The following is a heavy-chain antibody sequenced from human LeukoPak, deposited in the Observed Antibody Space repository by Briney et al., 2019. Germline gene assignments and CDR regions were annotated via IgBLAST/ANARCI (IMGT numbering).Heavy chain of an antibody. Sequence: GWCLRLSCAASGFTFDDYAMHWVRQAPGKGRDWVSGISWNSGSIRYAHSVKGRSTISRDNAKNSLYLQMNSLRAEDTALYYCAKGQWELLYYFDYWGQGTLVTVSS. J-gene: IGHJ4*02. CDR2: ISWNSGSI. V-gene: IGHV3-9*01. D-gene: IGHD1-26*01. CDR1: GFTFDDYA. CDR3: AKGQWELLYYFDY.